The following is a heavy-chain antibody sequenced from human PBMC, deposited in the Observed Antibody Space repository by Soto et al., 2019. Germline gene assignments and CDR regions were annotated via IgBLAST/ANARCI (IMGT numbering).Heavy chain of an antibody. CDR3: ATGRPGPGSTFPLFEY. J-gene: IGHJ4*02. D-gene: IGHD3-3*02. CDR2: VWADGTTK. V-gene: IGHV3-33*01. Sequence: QVQLLESGGGVVQPGRSLRLSCTVSAFSFSTYGMHWVRQAPGKGLEWVAIVWADGTTKYYADSVRGRFTISRDNSENTLYLQMNSLRAEDTAVYYCATGRPGPGSTFPLFEYWGQGTLVTVSS. CDR1: AFSFSTYG.